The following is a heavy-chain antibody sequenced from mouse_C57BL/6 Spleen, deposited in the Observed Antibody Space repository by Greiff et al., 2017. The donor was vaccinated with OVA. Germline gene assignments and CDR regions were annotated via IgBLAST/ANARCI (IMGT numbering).Heavy chain of an antibody. CDR3: ARSYDGDFAY. CDR1: GYAFSSSW. J-gene: IGHJ3*01. Sequence: VQLQQSGPELVKPGASVKISCKASGYAFSSSWMNWVKQRPGQGLEWIGRIYPGDGDTNYNGKFKGKATLTADKSSSTAYMQRSSLTSEDSAVYICARSYDGDFAYWGKGALVTVSA. V-gene: IGHV1-82*01. CDR2: IYPGDGDT. D-gene: IGHD2-3*01.